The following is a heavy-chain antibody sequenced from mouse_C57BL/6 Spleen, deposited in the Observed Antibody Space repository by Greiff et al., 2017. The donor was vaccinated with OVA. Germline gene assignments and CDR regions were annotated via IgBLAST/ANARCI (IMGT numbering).Heavy chain of an antibody. CDR1: GFTFSDYG. CDR3: ARRDGWYFDV. D-gene: IGHD2-3*01. V-gene: IGHV5-17*01. Sequence: EVKLVESGGGLVKPGGSLKLSCAASGFTFSDYGMHWVRQAPEKGLEWVAYISSGSSTIYYADTVKGRFTISRDNAKNTLFLQMTSLRSEDTAMYYCARRDGWYFDVWGTGTTVTVSS. J-gene: IGHJ1*03. CDR2: ISSGSSTI.